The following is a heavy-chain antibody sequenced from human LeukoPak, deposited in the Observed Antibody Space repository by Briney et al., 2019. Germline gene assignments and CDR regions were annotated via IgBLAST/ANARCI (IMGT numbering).Heavy chain of an antibody. Sequence: SETLSLTCTVSGGSISSYYWSWIRQPPGKGLEWIGYICYSGSTNYNPSLKSRVTISVDTSKNQFSLKLSSVTAADTAVYYCARDRYQLLFMDVWGKGTTVTISS. D-gene: IGHD2-2*01. CDR1: GGSISSYY. V-gene: IGHV4-59*01. J-gene: IGHJ6*04. CDR3: ARDRYQLLFMDV. CDR2: ICYSGST.